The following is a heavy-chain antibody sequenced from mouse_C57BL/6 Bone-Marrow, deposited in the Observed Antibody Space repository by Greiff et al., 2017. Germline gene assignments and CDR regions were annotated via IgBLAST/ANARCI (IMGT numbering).Heavy chain of an antibody. Sequence: EVQLQQSGAELVRPGASVKLSCTASGFNIKDDYIHWVKQRPEQGLEWIGWIDPEIGDTEYASKFQGKATITSDTSSHTAYLQLSSLPSEDTAVYYCSSFDGNYFDFWGQGTPLTVAS. V-gene: IGHV14-4*01. J-gene: IGHJ2*01. CDR1: GFNIKDDY. D-gene: IGHD2-3*01. CDR2: IDPEIGDT. CDR3: SSFDGNYFDF.